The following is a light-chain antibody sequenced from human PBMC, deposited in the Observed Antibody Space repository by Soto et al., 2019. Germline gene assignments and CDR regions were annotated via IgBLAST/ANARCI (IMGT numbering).Light chain of an antibody. V-gene: IGKV3-11*01. CDR2: DAS. Sequence: EIVLTQSPATLSLSPGERATLSCRASQSVNSYLAWYQQRPGQAPRLLIYDASNRATGIPARFSGSGSGTDFTLTISSLEPEDXAVYFCQQRSSWPPPTFGGGTRVDMK. CDR3: QQRSSWPPPT. CDR1: QSVNSY. J-gene: IGKJ4*01.